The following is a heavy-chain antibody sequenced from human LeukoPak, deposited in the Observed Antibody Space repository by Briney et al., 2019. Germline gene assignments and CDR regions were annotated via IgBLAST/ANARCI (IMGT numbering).Heavy chain of an antibody. CDR2: ISYDGSNK. CDR1: GFTFSSYV. V-gene: IGHV3-30*18. J-gene: IGHJ4*02. CDR3: AKDGSWELLERYFDY. Sequence: GRSLSPSCAASGFTFSSYVVHWVRQAPGKGLEWVAVISYDGSNKYYADSVKGRFTISRDNSKNTLYLQMNSLRAEDTAVYYCAKDGSWELLERYFDYWGQGAVVSVSS. D-gene: IGHD1-26*01.